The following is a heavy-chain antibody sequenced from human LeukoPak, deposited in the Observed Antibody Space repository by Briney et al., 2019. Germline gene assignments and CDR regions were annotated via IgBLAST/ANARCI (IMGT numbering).Heavy chain of an antibody. Sequence: GGSLRLSCAASGFAVTTNYLNWVRQAPGKGLEWVSYVSSSSRTIYYADSVKGRFTISRDNAKNSLYLQMNSLRAEDTAVYYCARDLGLYDYGGNIDFWGQGTLVTVSS. V-gene: IGHV3-48*04. CDR3: ARDLGLYDYGGNIDF. J-gene: IGHJ4*02. D-gene: IGHD4-23*01. CDR1: GFAVTTNY. CDR2: VSSSSRTI.